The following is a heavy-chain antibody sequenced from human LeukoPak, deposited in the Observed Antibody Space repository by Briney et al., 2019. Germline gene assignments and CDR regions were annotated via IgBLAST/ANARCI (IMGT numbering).Heavy chain of an antibody. Sequence: SETLSLTCTVSGGSISSGGYYWSWIRQPPGKGLEWIGYIYHSGSTYYNPSLKSRVTISVDGSKNQFSLKLSSVTAADTAVYYCARGSYYGNYWGQGTLVTVSS. CDR2: IYHSGST. CDR3: ARGSYYGNY. D-gene: IGHD1-26*01. CDR1: GGSISSGGYY. V-gene: IGHV4-30-2*01. J-gene: IGHJ4*02.